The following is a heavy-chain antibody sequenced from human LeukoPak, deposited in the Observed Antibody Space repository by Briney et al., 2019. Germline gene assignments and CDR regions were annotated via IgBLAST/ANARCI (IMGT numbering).Heavy chain of an antibody. D-gene: IGHD6-19*01. V-gene: IGHV4-34*01. J-gene: IGHJ3*02. Sequence: SETLSLTCAVYGGSFSGYYWSWIRQPPGKGLEWIGEINHSGSTNYSPSLKSRVTISVDTSKNQFSLKLSSVTAADTAVYYCARGRRPPPKSIAVAGKNAFDIWGQGTMVTVSS. CDR2: INHSGST. CDR3: ARGRRPPPKSIAVAGKNAFDI. CDR1: GGSFSGYY.